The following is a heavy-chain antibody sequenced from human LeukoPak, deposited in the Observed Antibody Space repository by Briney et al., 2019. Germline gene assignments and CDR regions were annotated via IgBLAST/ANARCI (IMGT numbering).Heavy chain of an antibody. J-gene: IGHJ4*02. CDR2: IYYSGST. V-gene: IGHV4-39*01. Sequence: PSETLSPTCTVSGGSISSSSYYWGWIRQPPGKGLEWIGSIYYSGSTYYNPSLKSRVTISVDTSKNQFSLKLSSVTAADTAVYYCARQVTVGSFFDYWGQGTLVTVSS. CDR1: GGSISSSSYY. CDR3: ARQVTVGSFFDY. D-gene: IGHD2-21*02.